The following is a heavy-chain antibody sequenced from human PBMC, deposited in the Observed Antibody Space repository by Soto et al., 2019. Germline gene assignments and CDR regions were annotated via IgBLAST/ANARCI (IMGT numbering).Heavy chain of an antibody. J-gene: IGHJ4*02. CDR1: GGSISSYY. V-gene: IGHV4-59*12. CDR3: TTESTTMLDY. D-gene: IGHD4-17*01. Sequence: SETLSLTCTVSGGSISSYYWSWIRQPPGKGLEWIGYIYYSGSTNYNPSLKSRVSISVDTSKNQFSLKLSSVTAADTAVYYCTTESTTMLDYWGQGTLVTVSS. CDR2: IYYSGST.